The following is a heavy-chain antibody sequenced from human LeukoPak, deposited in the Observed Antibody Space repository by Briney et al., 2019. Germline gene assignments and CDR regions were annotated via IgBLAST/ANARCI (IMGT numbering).Heavy chain of an antibody. CDR2: VHYSGTP. Sequence: SSETLSLTCSVSGDSITSISWSWIRQPPGKGLEWIGYVHYSGTPNYNLSLRSRVSMSADTSKNQFSLKLISVTAADTAVYYCARGGWSLDRWGQGTLVTVSS. CDR3: ARGGWSLDR. V-gene: IGHV4-59*01. D-gene: IGHD6-19*01. CDR1: GDSITSIS. J-gene: IGHJ5*02.